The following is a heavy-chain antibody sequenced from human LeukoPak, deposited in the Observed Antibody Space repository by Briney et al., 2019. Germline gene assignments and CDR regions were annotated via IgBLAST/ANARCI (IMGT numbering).Heavy chain of an antibody. CDR1: GFTFGDYA. Sequence: PGGSLRLSCTASGFTFGDYAMSWVRQAPGKGLEWVGFIRSKAYGGTTEYAASVKGRFTISRDNAKNSLYLQMNSLRAEDTALYYCAKDRRDGYNHDYDAFDIWGQGTMVTVSS. CDR3: AKDRRDGYNHDYDAFDI. D-gene: IGHD5-24*01. V-gene: IGHV3-49*04. CDR2: IRSKAYGGTT. J-gene: IGHJ3*02.